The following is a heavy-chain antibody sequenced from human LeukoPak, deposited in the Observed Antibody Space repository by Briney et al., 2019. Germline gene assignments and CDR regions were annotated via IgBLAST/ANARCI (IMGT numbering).Heavy chain of an antibody. CDR3: ARQTTVTTSAFDY. CDR1: GFTFSSYW. J-gene: IGHJ4*02. CDR2: IKQDGSGK. D-gene: IGHD4-17*01. Sequence: GGSLRLSCAASGFTFSSYWMSWVRQAPGKGLEWVANIKQDGSGKYYVDSVKGRFTISRDNAKNSLYLQINSLRAEDTAVYYCARQTTVTTSAFDYWGQGTLVTVSS. V-gene: IGHV3-7*01.